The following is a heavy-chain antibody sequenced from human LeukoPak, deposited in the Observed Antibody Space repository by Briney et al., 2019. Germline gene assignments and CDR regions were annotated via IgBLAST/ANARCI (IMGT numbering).Heavy chain of an antibody. J-gene: IGHJ6*03. D-gene: IGHD1-1*01. CDR3: ARVEATTARSYYYYYMDV. V-gene: IGHV3-21*06. CDR1: AFSFTSYA. Sequence: GGSLRLSCSASAFSFTSYAMNWVRQAPGKGPEWVSSITTGSSYIYYADSVRGRFSVSRDNAKNSLYLEMNSLRAEDTAVYYCARVEATTARSYYYYYMDVWGKGTTVTVSS. CDR2: ITTGSSYI.